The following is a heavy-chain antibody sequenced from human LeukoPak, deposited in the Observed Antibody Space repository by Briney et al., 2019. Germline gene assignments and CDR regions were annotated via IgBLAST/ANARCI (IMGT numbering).Heavy chain of an antibody. J-gene: IGHJ1*01. CDR2: IYHSGHT. D-gene: IGHD3-3*01. CDR1: GGSIGSGAYY. V-gene: IGHV4-30-2*01. CDR3: AKAGGITIFGVVITPYFQH. Sequence: SETLSLTCTVSGGSIGSGAYYWSWIRQPPGKGLEWIGYIYHSGHTYYNPSLKSRVTISVDRSKNQFSLKLNSVTAADTAVYYCAKAGGITIFGVVITPYFQHWGQGTLDTVSS.